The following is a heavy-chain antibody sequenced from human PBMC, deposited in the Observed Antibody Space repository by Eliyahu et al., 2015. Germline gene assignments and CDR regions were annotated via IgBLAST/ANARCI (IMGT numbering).Heavy chain of an antibody. CDR2: FYYSGGT. CDR3: ARHVGSYSSGWYYFDY. J-gene: IGHJ4*02. D-gene: IGHD6-19*01. CDR1: GGSISSSSYY. Sequence: QLQLQESGPGLVKPSETLSLTCTVSGGSISSSSYYWGWXRQPPGKGLEWIGGFYYSGGTYYNPSLKSRVTISVDTSKNQFSLKLSSVTAADTAVYYCARHVGSYSSGWYYFDYWGQGTLVTVSS. V-gene: IGHV4-39*01.